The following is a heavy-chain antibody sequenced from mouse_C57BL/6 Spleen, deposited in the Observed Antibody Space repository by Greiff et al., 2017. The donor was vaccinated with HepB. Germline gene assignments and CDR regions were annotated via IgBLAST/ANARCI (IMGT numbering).Heavy chain of an antibody. CDR1: GFTFSSYA. Sequence: EVQGVESGGGLVKPGGSLKLSCAASGFTFSSYAMSWVRQTPEKRLEWVATISDGGSYTYYPDNVKGRFTISRDNAKNNLYLQMSHLKSEDTAMYYCARESHYYGSSSDYWGQGTSVTVSS. J-gene: IGHJ4*01. CDR3: ARESHYYGSSSDY. CDR2: ISDGGSYT. V-gene: IGHV5-4*01. D-gene: IGHD1-1*01.